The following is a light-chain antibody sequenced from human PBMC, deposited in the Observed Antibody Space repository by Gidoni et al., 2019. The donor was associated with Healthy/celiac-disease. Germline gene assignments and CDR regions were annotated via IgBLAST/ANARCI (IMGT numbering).Light chain of an antibody. V-gene: IGKV4-1*01. J-gene: IGKJ2*01. CDR2: WAS. CDR1: QSVFYSSNNKNY. Sequence: DIVMTHSPDSLAVSLGERATINCTSSQSVFYSSNNKNYLAWYQQKPGQPPKLLIYWASTRESGVPDRFSGSGSGTDFTLTISSLQAEDVAVYYCQQYYSTPPAFGQGTKLEIK. CDR3: QQYYSTPPA.